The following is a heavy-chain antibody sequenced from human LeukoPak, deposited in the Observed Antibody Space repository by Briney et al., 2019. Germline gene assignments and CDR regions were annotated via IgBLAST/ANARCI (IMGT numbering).Heavy chain of an antibody. Sequence: SETLSLTCTVSGYSISSGYYWGWIRQPPGKGLEWIGSIHHSGSTYYNPSLKSRVTISVDTSKNQFSLKLSSVTAADTAVYYCAREVPLTTVTTQAFDIWGQGTMVTVSS. CDR2: IHHSGST. CDR3: AREVPLTTVTTQAFDI. J-gene: IGHJ3*02. CDR1: GYSISSGYY. V-gene: IGHV4-38-2*02. D-gene: IGHD4-17*01.